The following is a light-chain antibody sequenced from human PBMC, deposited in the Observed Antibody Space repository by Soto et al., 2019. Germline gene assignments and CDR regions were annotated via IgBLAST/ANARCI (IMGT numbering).Light chain of an antibody. J-gene: IGLJ1*01. V-gene: IGLV2-14*01. Sequence: QSVLTQPASVSGSPGQSITISCTGTSSDVGNYKYVSWYQQHPGKAPKLMIYEVSNRPSGVSNRFYGSKSGNTASLTISGLQAEEENDYYCFSYTSSGTYVFGNGNKVTV. CDR1: SSDVGNYKY. CDR2: EVS. CDR3: FSYTSSGTYV.